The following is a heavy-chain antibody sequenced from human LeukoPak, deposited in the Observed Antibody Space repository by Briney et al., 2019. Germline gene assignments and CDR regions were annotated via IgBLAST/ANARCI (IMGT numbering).Heavy chain of an antibody. V-gene: IGHV3-49*03. CDR1: GFTFGDYA. Sequence: GGSLRLSCTASGFTFGDYAMSWFRQAPGKGLEWVGFIRSKAYGGTTEYAASVKGRFTISRDDSKSIAYLQMNSLKTEDTAVYYCTRGPHVRYFDWLYEYYFDYWGQGTLVTVSS. D-gene: IGHD3-9*01. CDR3: TRGPHVRYFDWLYEYYFDY. CDR2: IRSKAYGGTT. J-gene: IGHJ4*02.